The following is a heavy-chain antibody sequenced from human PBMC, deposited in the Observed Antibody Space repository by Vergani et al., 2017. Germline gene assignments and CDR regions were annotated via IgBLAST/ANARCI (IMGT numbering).Heavy chain of an antibody. Sequence: QVQLQESGPGLVKPSQTLSLTCTVSGGSISSGDYYWSWIRQPPGKGLEWIGYIYYSGSTYYNPSLKSRVTISVDTSKNQFSLKLSSVTAADTAVYYCAREGYSSGWYLSWFDPWGQGTLVTVSS. CDR3: AREGYSSGWYLSWFDP. CDR1: GGSISSGDYY. J-gene: IGHJ5*02. D-gene: IGHD6-19*01. CDR2: IYYSGST. V-gene: IGHV4-30-4*01.